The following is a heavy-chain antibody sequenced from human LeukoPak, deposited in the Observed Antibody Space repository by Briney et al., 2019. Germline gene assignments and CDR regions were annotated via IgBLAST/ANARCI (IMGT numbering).Heavy chain of an antibody. J-gene: IGHJ4*02. V-gene: IGHV3-53*01. CDR2: IYSGGST. Sequence: SGGSLRLSCAASGFTVSSNYMSWVRQAPGKGLEWVSVIYSGGSTYYADSVKGRFTISRDNSKNTLYLQMNSLRAEDTAVYYCARGGVYYYDSSGYVDYWGQGTLVTVSS. CDR1: GFTVSSNY. CDR3: ARGGVYYYDSSGYVDY. D-gene: IGHD3-22*01.